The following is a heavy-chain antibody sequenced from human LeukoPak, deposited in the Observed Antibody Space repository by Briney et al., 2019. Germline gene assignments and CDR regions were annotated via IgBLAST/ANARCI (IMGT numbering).Heavy chain of an antibody. V-gene: IGHV3-48*03. Sequence: GGSLRLPCAASGFTFSSYEMNWVRQAPGKGLGWVSYISSSGSTIYYADSVKGRFTISRDNAKNSLYLQMNSLRAEDTAVYYCARSARLMKGVVEVTALDDWGQGTLVTVSS. CDR2: ISSSGSTI. CDR3: ARSARLMKGVVEVTALDD. J-gene: IGHJ4*02. D-gene: IGHD3-3*01. CDR1: GFTFSSYE.